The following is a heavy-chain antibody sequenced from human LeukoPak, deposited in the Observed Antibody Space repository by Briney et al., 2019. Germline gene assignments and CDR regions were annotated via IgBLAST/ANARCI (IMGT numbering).Heavy chain of an antibody. Sequence: PSETLSLTCTVSGGSISSYYWSWIRQPPGKGLEWIGYIYYSGSTNYNPSLKSRVTISVDTSKNQFSLKLSSVTAADTAVYYCARDLRLSSYRFDPWGQGTLVTVSS. CDR3: ARDLRLSSYRFDP. D-gene: IGHD1-26*01. CDR1: GGSISSYY. J-gene: IGHJ5*02. V-gene: IGHV4-59*01. CDR2: IYYSGST.